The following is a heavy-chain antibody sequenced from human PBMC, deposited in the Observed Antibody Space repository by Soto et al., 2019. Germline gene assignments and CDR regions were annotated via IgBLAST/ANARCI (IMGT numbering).Heavy chain of an antibody. CDR1: GNTLIELS. J-gene: IGHJ4*02. V-gene: IGHV1-24*01. CDR3: ATVDGLRLRGFDY. D-gene: IGHD4-17*01. CDR2: LDPEEGET. Sequence: QVQLVQSGAEVKKPGASVKVSCKVSGNTLIELSMHWVRQAPGKGLEWMGGLDPEEGETLYAQKFQGRITMTEDTSTDTTYMELISLSSEDTAVYYCATVDGLRLRGFDYWGQGTLVTVSS.